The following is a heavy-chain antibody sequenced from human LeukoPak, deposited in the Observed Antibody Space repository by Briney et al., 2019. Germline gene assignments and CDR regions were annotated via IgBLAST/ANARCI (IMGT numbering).Heavy chain of an antibody. J-gene: IGHJ5*02. D-gene: IGHD3-10*01. V-gene: IGHV4-59*01. CDR3: ARAGGNRFDP. CDR1: GGSLSNYY. Sequence: SETLSLTCTVSGGSLSNYYWSWIRQYPGQGLDWIGYIYYSGSTTYNPSLKGRVTISVDTSKNQFSLKLTSVTAADTAVYYCARAGGNRFDPWGQGILVTVSS. CDR2: IYYSGST.